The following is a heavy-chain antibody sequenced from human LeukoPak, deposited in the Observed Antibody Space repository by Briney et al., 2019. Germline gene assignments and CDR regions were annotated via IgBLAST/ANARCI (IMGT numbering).Heavy chain of an antibody. V-gene: IGHV4-4*07. CDR2: IHTSGST. J-gene: IGHJ3*02. CDR1: GGSVSSYY. Sequence: SETLSLTCTVSGGSVSSYYWSWIRQPAGKGLEWIGRIHTSGSTNYDPSLKSRVTMSVDTSKSQFSLKLSSVTAADTAVYYCARMVGATRCDIWGQGTMVTVSS. CDR3: ARMVGATRCDI. D-gene: IGHD1-26*01.